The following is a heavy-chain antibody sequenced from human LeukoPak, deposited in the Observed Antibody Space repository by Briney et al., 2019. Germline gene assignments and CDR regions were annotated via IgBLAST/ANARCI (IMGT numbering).Heavy chain of an antibody. CDR3: ARDPYSGSYGPYYYYYMDV. V-gene: IGHV3-21*06. CDR2: ITSSSSYI. J-gene: IGHJ6*03. D-gene: IGHD1-26*01. CDR1: GFTFSSYN. Sequence: GGSLRLSCAASGFTFSSYNMNWVRQAPGKGPEWVSSITSSSSYIYYADSVKGRFTISRDNAKNSLYLQMDSLRVEDTAVYYCARDPYSGSYGPYYYYYMDVWGKGTTVTVSS.